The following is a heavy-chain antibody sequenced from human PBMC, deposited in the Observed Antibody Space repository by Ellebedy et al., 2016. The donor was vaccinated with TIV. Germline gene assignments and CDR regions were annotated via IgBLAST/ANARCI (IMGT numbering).Heavy chain of an antibody. V-gene: IGHV3-53*01. CDR1: GFTVSSNY. D-gene: IGHD6-13*01. J-gene: IGHJ4*02. Sequence: GESLKISCAASGFTVSSNYMSWVRQAPGKGLEWVSVIYSGGSTYYADSVKGRFTISRDNSKNTLYLQMNSLRAEDTAVYYCARDLGYSSSCWGQGTLVTVSS. CDR2: IYSGGST. CDR3: ARDLGYSSSC.